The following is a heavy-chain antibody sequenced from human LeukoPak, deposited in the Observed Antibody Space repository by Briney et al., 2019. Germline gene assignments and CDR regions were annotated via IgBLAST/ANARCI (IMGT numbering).Heavy chain of an antibody. D-gene: IGHD2-21*01. CDR1: GYSFTSYW. J-gene: IGHJ5*02. CDR3: ARLPARVTYCGGDCHNWFDP. CDR2: IYPGDSDT. V-gene: IGHV5-51*01. Sequence: GESLKIPCKGSGYSFTSYWIGWVRQMPGKGLEWMGIIYPGDSDTRYSPSFQGQVTISADKSISTAYLQWSSLKASDTAMYYCARLPARVTYCGGDCHNWFDPWGQGTLVTVSS.